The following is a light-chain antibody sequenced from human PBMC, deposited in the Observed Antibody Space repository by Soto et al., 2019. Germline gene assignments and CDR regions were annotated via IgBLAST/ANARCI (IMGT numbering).Light chain of an antibody. CDR3: SSYTSSSTIWV. CDR1: SSDVGGYNY. CDR2: EVS. J-gene: IGLJ3*02. V-gene: IGLV2-14*01. Sequence: QSALTQPASVSGSPGQSITISCTGTSSDVGGYNYVSWYQQHPGKAPKLMIYEVSNRPSGVSNRFSGSKSGNTASLTISALQAEDEADYYCSSYTSSSTIWVFGGGTKLTVL.